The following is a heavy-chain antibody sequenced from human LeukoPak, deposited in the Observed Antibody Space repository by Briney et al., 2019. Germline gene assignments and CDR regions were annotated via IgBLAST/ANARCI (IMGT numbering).Heavy chain of an antibody. CDR3: AREGYGDLLDY. CDR1: GFTFSSYW. D-gene: IGHD4-17*01. J-gene: IGHJ4*02. Sequence: GGSLRLSCAASGFTFSSYWMSWVRQAPGKGLEWVANIKQGGSEKYYVDSVKGRFTISRDNAKNSLYLQMNSLRAEDTAVYYCAREGYGDLLDYWGQGTLVTVSS. CDR2: IKQGGSEK. V-gene: IGHV3-7*01.